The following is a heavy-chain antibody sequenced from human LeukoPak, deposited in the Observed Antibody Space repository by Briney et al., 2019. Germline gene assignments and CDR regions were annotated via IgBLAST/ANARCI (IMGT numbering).Heavy chain of an antibody. CDR1: GFTVSSNY. J-gene: IGHJ4*02. Sequence: PGGSLRLSCAASGFTVSSNYMSWVRQAPGKGLEWVSVIYSGGSTYYADSVKGRFTISRDNSKDTLYLQMNSLRAEDTAVYYCARDLEYYFDYWGQGTLVTVSS. V-gene: IGHV3-53*01. CDR2: IYSGGST. CDR3: ARDLEYYFDY.